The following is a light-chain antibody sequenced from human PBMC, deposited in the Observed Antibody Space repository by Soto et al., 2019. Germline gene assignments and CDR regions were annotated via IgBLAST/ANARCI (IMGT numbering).Light chain of an antibody. V-gene: IGLV1-51*01. J-gene: IGLJ2*01. CDR2: DND. Sequence: QSVLTQPPSVSAAPGQTVTISCSGSSSNIGNNYVSWYQQVPGTAPKLLIYDNDKRPSGIPDRFSGSKSGTSGTLGITGLQTGDEADYYCGTWDSSLSAVVFGGGTKLTVL. CDR3: GTWDSSLSAVV. CDR1: SSNIGNNY.